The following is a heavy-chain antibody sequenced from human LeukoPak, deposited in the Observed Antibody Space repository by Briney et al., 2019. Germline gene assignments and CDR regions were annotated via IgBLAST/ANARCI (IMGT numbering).Heavy chain of an antibody. CDR2: IKEDGSEK. CDR3: ARDKMVDTAMSNFDY. J-gene: IGHJ4*02. D-gene: IGHD5-18*01. CDR1: GFTFGSYW. V-gene: IGHV3-7*01. Sequence: SGGSLRLSCAASGFTFGSYWMTWVRQAPGKGLEWVGNIKEDGSEKYYVDSVKGRFTISRDNAKNSLYLQMNSLRAEDTAVYYCARDKMVDTAMSNFDYWGQGTLVTVSS.